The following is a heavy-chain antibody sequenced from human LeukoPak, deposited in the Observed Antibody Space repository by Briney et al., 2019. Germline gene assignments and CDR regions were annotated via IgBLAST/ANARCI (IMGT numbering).Heavy chain of an antibody. D-gene: IGHD4-17*01. J-gene: IGHJ4*02. CDR1: GFTFSSYG. CDR2: IWHDGTNK. V-gene: IGHV3-33*01. CDR3: ARDSDYGDGFDY. Sequence: TGGSLRLSCAASGFTFSSYGIHWVRQAPGKGLEWVAVIWHDGTNKYYADSVKGRFLLSRDNSLNTLYLQMNSLRAGDTAVYYCARDSDYGDGFDYWGQGTLVTVSS.